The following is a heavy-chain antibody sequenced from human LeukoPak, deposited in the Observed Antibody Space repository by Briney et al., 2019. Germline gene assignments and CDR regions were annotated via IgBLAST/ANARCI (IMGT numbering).Heavy chain of an antibody. CDR3: ARGEVIYGLDP. V-gene: IGHV1-2*02. CDR1: EYTFSVYH. CDR2: INPDSGDT. Sequence: ASVKVSCKASEYTFSVYHIHWVRQAPGQGLEWMAWINPDSGDTNYAQKFQGRVTMTRDTSISTAYMEVSRLRSDDTAVCYCARGEVIYGLDPWGQGSLVTVSS. D-gene: IGHD1-26*01. J-gene: IGHJ5*02.